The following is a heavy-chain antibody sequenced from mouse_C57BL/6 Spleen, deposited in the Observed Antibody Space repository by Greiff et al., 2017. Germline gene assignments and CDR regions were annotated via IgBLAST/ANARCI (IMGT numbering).Heavy chain of an antibody. CDR1: GYAFSSSW. D-gene: IGHD1-1*01. Sequence: QVQLQQSGPELVKPGASVKISCKASGYAFSSSWMNWVKQRPGKGLEWIGRIYPGDGDTNYNGKFKGKATLTADKSSSTAYMQLSSLTSEDSAVYFCARGYYGSIFVWGTGTTVTVSS. CDR2: IYPGDGDT. V-gene: IGHV1-82*01. J-gene: IGHJ1*03. CDR3: ARGYYGSIFV.